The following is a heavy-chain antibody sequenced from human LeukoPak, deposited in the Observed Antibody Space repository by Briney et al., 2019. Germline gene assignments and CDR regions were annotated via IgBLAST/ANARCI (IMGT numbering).Heavy chain of an antibody. D-gene: IGHD3-10*01. CDR1: GYTFTGYY. V-gene: IGHV1-2*02. J-gene: IGHJ5*02. Sequence: GASVKVSCKASGYTFTGYYMHWVRQAPGQGLEWMGWINPNSGGTNYAQKFQGRVTMTRDTSISTAYMELSRLRSDDTAVYYCAREGITMVRGAVNWFDPWGQGTLVTVSS. CDR2: INPNSGGT. CDR3: AREGITMVRGAVNWFDP.